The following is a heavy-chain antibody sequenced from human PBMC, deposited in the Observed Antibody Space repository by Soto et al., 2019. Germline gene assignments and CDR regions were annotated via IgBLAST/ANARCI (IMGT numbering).Heavy chain of an antibody. CDR2: MNPNSGNT. J-gene: IGHJ4*02. Sequence: ASVKVSCKASGYTFTSYDINWVRQATGQGLEWMGWMNPNSGNTGYAQKFQGRVTMTRNTSISTAYMELSSLRSEDTAVYYCAITEGYCTNGVCYTFDYWGQGTLVTVPS. V-gene: IGHV1-8*01. CDR3: AITEGYCTNGVCYTFDY. CDR1: GYTFTSYD. D-gene: IGHD2-8*01.